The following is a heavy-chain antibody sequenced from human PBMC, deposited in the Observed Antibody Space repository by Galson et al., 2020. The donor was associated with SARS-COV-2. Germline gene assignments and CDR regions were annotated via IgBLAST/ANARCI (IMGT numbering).Heavy chain of an antibody. J-gene: IGHJ4*02. CDR1: GFTFSNFG. CDR3: AKSGVGGSG. D-gene: IGHD3-10*01. CDR2: MRNDGSNK. Sequence: GGSLRLSCAASGFTFSNFGMHWVRQTPGKGLEWVAFMRNDGSNKSYADSVKGRFTISRDDSKNTLYLQMNSLRTEDTAMYYCAKSGVGGSGWGQGTLVTVSS. V-gene: IGHV3-30*02.